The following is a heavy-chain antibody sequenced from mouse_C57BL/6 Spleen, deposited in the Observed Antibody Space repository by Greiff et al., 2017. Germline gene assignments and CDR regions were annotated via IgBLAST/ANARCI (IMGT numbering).Heavy chain of an antibody. Sequence: EVMLVESGGDLVKPGGSLKLSCAASGFTFSSYGMSWVRQTPDKRLEWVATISSGGSYTYYPDSVKGRFTISRDNAKNTLYLQMSSLKSEDTAMYYCAREGEGYLDDWGQGTTLTVSS. J-gene: IGHJ2*01. CDR2: ISSGGSYT. V-gene: IGHV5-6*01. CDR1: GFTFSSYG. CDR3: AREGEGYLDD.